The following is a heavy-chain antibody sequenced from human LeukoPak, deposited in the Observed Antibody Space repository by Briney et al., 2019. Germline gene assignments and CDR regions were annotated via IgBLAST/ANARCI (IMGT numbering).Heavy chain of an antibody. CDR2: INPNSGGT. D-gene: IGHD2-2*01. CDR3: ARDLSRYCSSTSCYPGP. J-gene: IGHJ5*02. V-gene: IGHV1-2*02. Sequence: ASVKVSCKASGYTFTGHYMHWVRQAPGQGLEWMGWINPNSGGTNYAQKFQGRVTMTRDTSISTAYMELSRLRSDDTAVYYCARDLSRYCSSTSCYPGPWGQGTLVTVSS. CDR1: GYTFTGHY.